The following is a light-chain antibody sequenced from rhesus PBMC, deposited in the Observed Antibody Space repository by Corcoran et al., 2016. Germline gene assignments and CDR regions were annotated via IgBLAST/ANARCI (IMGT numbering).Light chain of an antibody. J-gene: IGKJ1*01. V-gene: IGKV1-19*01. CDR1: KGISSW. CDR2: YAS. Sequence: DIQMTQSPSSLSASVGDKVTITCHASKGISSWLAWYQQKPGKAPKPLFYYASSLQSGVPSRISGSVSGTDYTLTISSLQPEVFATYYCQQYDDLPWTFGQGTKVEIK. CDR3: QQYDDLPWT.